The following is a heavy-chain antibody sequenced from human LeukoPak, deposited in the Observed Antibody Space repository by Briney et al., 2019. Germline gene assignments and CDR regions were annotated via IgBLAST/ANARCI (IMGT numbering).Heavy chain of an antibody. J-gene: IGHJ4*02. V-gene: IGHV3-11*04. Sequence: GGSLRLSCAASGFTFSDHYMEWVRQAPGKGLEWVGYINSSGSTIYYADSVKGRFNISRDNAKNSLYLQMNSLRAEDTAVYYCARENYLEWYQYFDYWGQGTLVTVSS. CDR3: ARENYLEWYQYFDY. CDR2: INSSGSTI. D-gene: IGHD3-3*01. CDR1: GFTFSDHY.